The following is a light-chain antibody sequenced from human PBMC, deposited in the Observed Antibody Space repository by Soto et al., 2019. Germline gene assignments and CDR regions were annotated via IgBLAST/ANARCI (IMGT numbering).Light chain of an antibody. CDR3: AAWDDSPNGYV. V-gene: IGLV1-44*01. J-gene: IGLJ1*01. Sequence: QSVRTKPPSASGTPGQRVTISCSGRSYNIGSNTVNWYQQLPGTAPKLLIYSNNQRPSGVPDRFSGSKSGTSASLAISGLQSEDEADYYCAAWDDSPNGYVFGTGTKVTVL. CDR1: SYNIGSNT. CDR2: SNN.